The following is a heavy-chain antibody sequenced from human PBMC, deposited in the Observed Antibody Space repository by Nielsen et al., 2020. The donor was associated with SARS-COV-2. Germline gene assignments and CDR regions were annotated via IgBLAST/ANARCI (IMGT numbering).Heavy chain of an antibody. CDR1: GYTFTSHA. J-gene: IGHJ5*02. Sequence: ASVKVSCKASGYTFTSHAMNWVRQAPGQGLEWMGWINTNTGNPTYAQGFTGRFVFSLDTSVSTAYLQISSLKAEDTAVYYCARGGDYVWGSYRTYNWFDPWGQGTLVTVSS. CDR2: INTNTGNP. D-gene: IGHD3-16*02. CDR3: ARGGDYVWGSYRTYNWFDP. V-gene: IGHV7-4-1*02.